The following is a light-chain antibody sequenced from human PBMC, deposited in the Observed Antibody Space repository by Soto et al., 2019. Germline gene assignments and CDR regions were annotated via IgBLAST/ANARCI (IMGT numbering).Light chain of an antibody. CDR3: QQRFNWPPWT. CDR2: DAS. Sequence: ETFLTHTPVPLSLHLEDRATLSCRASQSVSNQLAWYQQKPGKAPRLLIYDASNMASGIPARFRGTESGTDLTLTISSLEPEDFAVYYCQQRFNWPPWTFGQGTKVDIK. CDR1: QSVSNQ. V-gene: IGKV3-11*01. J-gene: IGKJ1*01.